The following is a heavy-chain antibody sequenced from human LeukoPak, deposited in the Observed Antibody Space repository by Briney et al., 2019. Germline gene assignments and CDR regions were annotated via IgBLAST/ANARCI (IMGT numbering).Heavy chain of an antibody. CDR1: GGSINSSSYY. CDR2: IYYSGST. V-gene: IGHV4-39*01. D-gene: IGHD3-10*01. CDR3: ARTRYYYNSRSYGAPYYFDY. Sequence: PSETLSLTCTVSGGSINSSSYYWGWIRQPPGKGLEWIASIYYSGSTYYNPSLRSRVTISVDTSKNQFSLKLSSVTAADTAVYYCARTRYYYNSRSYGAPYYFDYWGQGTLVTVSS. J-gene: IGHJ4*02.